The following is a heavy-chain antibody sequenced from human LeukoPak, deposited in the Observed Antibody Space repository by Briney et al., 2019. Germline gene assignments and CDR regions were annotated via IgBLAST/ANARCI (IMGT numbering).Heavy chain of an antibody. CDR2: IYPGDSDT. CDR3: ARQVAANKIFDY. J-gene: IGHJ4*02. CDR1: GYSFTTYW. D-gene: IGHD6-19*01. V-gene: IGHV5-51*01. Sequence: GESLKISCKGSGYSFTTYWIGWVRQLPGKGLEWMGIIYPGDSDTRYSPSFQGQVTISADKSISTAYLQRSSLKASDSAMYYCARQVAANKIFDYWGQGTLVTVSS.